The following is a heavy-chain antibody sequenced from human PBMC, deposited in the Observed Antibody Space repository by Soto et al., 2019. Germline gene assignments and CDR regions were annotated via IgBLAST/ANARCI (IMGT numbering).Heavy chain of an antibody. CDR1: GGSISSGDYY. J-gene: IGHJ6*02. CDR3: ARGSSSYYDYGMDV. Sequence: SETLSLTCTVSGGSISSGDYYWSWIRQPPGKGLEWIGYIYYSGSTYYNPSLKSRVTISVDTSKNQFSLKLSSVTAADTAVYFCARGSSSYYDYGMDVWGQGTTVT. V-gene: IGHV4-30-4*01. CDR2: IYYSGST. D-gene: IGHD6-6*01.